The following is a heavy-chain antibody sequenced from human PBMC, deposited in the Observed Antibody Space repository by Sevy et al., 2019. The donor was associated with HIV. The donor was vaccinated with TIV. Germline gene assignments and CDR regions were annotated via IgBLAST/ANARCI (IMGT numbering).Heavy chain of an antibody. V-gene: IGHV3-23*01. CDR3: AKETWGLFDP. D-gene: IGHD7-27*01. CDR2: ITGSGSKT. CDR1: GFTFSGYA. Sequence: GGSLRLSCAASGFTFSGYAMSWVRQAPGKGLEWVSLITGSGSKTYYADSVKGRFTISRDNSKNTVNLQMNSLRVEDTAIYYCAKETWGLFDPWGQGILVTDSS. J-gene: IGHJ5*02.